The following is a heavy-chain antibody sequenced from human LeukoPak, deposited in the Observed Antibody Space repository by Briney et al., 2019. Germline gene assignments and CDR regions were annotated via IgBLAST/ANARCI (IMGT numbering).Heavy chain of an antibody. J-gene: IGHJ4*02. D-gene: IGHD6-19*01. CDR2: ISYDGSNK. CDR1: GFTFSAYG. V-gene: IGHV3-30*18. Sequence: PGRSLRLSCAASGFTFSAYGMHWARQAPGKGLEWVAIISYDGSNKYYADSVKGRFTISRDNSKNTLYLQMNSLRAEDTAVYYCAKEVTRPNRAVAGLNYWGQGTLVTVSS. CDR3: AKEVTRPNRAVAGLNY.